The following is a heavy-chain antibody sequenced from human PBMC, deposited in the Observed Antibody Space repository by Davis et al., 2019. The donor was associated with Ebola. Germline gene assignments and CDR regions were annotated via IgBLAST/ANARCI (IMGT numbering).Heavy chain of an antibody. J-gene: IGHJ3*02. V-gene: IGHV3-33*06. D-gene: IGHD4-17*01. CDR1: GFTFSSYG. Sequence: PGGSLRLSCAASGFTFSSYGMHWVRQAPGKGLEWVAVIWFDGSNKYYADSVKGRFTISRDNSKNTLYLQMNSLRAEDTAVYFCAKEGETTVTTMMAFDIWGQGTMVTVSS. CDR2: IWFDGSNK. CDR3: AKEGETTVTTMMAFDI.